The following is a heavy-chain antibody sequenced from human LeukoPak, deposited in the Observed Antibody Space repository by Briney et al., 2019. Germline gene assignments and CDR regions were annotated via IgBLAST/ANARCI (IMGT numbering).Heavy chain of an antibody. V-gene: IGHV1-2*06. J-gene: IGHJ4*02. CDR2: INPNSGGT. CDR1: GYTFTGYY. CDR3: ARDGYGSGSYGTY. D-gene: IGHD3-10*01. Sequence: ASVKVSCKASGYTFTGYYMHWVRQAPGQGLEWMGRINPNSGGTNYAQKFQGRVTMTRDTSISTAYVELSRLRSDDTAVYYCARDGYGSGSYGTYWGQGTLVTVSS.